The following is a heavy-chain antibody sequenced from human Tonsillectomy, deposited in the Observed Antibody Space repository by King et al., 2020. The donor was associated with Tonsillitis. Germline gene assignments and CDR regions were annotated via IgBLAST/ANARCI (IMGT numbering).Heavy chain of an antibody. J-gene: IGHJ4*02. V-gene: IGHV3-30*04. D-gene: IGHD3-16*01. CDR3: ARTLRMGGASDY. CDR1: GFTFSTNA. Sequence: QLVQSGGGVVQPGSSLRPSWAASGFTFSTNARHWVRQAPGKGLEWLAVISSDGSDKYYADSVKGRFIISRDNSKNTLNLQMNRLKTEDTAVYYCARTLRMGGASDYWGQGTLVTVSS. CDR2: ISSDGSDK.